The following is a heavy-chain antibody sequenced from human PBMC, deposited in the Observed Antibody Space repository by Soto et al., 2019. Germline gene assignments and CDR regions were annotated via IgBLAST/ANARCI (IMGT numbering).Heavy chain of an antibody. J-gene: IGHJ5*02. CDR1: GGSISRSTYY. Sequence: TLYLSCTFSGGSISRSTYYWGWIRQPPGTGLEWIGSIYYSVSTYYRPSLKSRVTISVDTSKIQFSLKLSSVTAADTAVYYCARQVPAAIRLGWFDPWGQGTLVTVSS. V-gene: IGHV4-39*01. CDR2: IYYSVST. D-gene: IGHD2-2*02. CDR3: ARQVPAAIRLGWFDP.